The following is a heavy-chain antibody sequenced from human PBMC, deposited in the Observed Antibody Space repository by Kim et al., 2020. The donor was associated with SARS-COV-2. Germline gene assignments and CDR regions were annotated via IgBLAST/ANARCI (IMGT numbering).Heavy chain of an antibody. V-gene: IGHV3-23*01. J-gene: IGHJ5*02. CDR3: AKSPYYYGSGSLNWFDP. Sequence: VKGRFTISRDNSKNTLYLQMNSLRAEDTAVYYCAKSPYYYGSGSLNWFDPWGQGTLVTVSS. D-gene: IGHD3-10*01.